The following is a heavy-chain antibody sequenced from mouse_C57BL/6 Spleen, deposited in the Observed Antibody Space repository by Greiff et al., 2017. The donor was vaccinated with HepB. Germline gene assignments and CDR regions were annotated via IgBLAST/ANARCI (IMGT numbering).Heavy chain of an antibody. CDR2: IWWDDDK. D-gene: IGHD2-4*01. CDR1: GFSLSTFGMG. CDR3: ARVYYDYDGGNAMDY. J-gene: IGHJ4*01. Sequence: QVQLKESGPGILQPSQTLSLTCSFSGFSLSTFGMGVGWIRQPSGKGLEWLAHIWWDDDKYYNPALKSRLTISKDTSKNQVFLKIANVDTADTATYYCARVYYDYDGGNAMDYWGQGTSVTVSS. V-gene: IGHV8-8*01.